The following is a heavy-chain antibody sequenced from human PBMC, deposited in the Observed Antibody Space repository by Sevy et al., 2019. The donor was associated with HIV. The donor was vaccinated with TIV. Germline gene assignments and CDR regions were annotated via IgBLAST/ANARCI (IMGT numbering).Heavy chain of an antibody. CDR1: GYSISSGYY. Sequence: SETLSLTCTVSGYSISSGYYWGWIRQPPGKGLEWIGSSYHSGSTYYNPSLKSRVTISVDTSKNQFSLKLSSVTAADTAVYYCARVDYYDSSGYRNWFDPWGQGTLVTVSS. CDR3: ARVDYYDSSGYRNWFDP. CDR2: SYHSGST. D-gene: IGHD3-22*01. J-gene: IGHJ5*02. V-gene: IGHV4-38-2*02.